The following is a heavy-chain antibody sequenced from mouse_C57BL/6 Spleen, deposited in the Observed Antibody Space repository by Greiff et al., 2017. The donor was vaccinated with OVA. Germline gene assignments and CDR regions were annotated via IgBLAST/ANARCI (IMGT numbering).Heavy chain of an antibody. CDR3: ARGDWDFDY. CDR1: GYTFTDYY. D-gene: IGHD4-1*01. Sequence: DVQLQESGPVLVKPGASVKMSCKASGYTFTDYYMNWVKQSHGKSLEWIGVINPYNGGTSYNQKFKGKATLTVDKSSSTAYMELNSLTSEDSAVYYCARGDWDFDYWGQGTTLTVSS. CDR2: INPYNGGT. J-gene: IGHJ2*01. V-gene: IGHV1-19*01.